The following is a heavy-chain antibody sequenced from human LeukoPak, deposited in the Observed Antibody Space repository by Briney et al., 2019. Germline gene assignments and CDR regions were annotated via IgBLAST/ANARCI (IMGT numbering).Heavy chain of an antibody. V-gene: IGHV3-30*02. CDR1: GFTFSSYG. D-gene: IGHD5-18*01. CDR2: IRYDGSNK. Sequence: GGSLRLSCAASGFTFSSYGMHWVRQAPGKGLEWVAFIRYDGSNKYYTDSVKGRFTISRDNSKNTLYLQMNSLRAEDTAVYYCAKGSTAYYYYNMDVWGKGTTVTVSS. CDR3: AKGSTAYYYYNMDV. J-gene: IGHJ6*03.